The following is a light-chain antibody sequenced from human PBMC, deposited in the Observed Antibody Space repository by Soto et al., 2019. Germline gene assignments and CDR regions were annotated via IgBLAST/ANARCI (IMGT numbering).Light chain of an antibody. J-gene: IGKJ1*01. Sequence: EIVLTQSPATLSLSPGERATLSCRASQSVSSYLAWYQQKPGQAPRLLIYDSSNRAAGIPARFSGSGSGTDFTLTISSLEPEEFAVYYCLQRSNWPRTFGQGPKVEIK. V-gene: IGKV3-11*01. CDR2: DSS. CDR1: QSVSSY. CDR3: LQRSNWPRT.